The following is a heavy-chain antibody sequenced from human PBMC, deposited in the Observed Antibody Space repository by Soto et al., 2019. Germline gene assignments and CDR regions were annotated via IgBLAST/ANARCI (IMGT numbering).Heavy chain of an antibody. D-gene: IGHD6-6*01. CDR3: VTVATHSYNWLDT. CDR2: INADGSTT. Sequence: GSLRLSCAASGFTFSSYSMNWVRQAPGKGLVWVSRINADGSTTTYADSVKGLFTISRDNAKNTLYLQMNSLRAEDTAVYYCVTVATHSYNWLDTWGQGTLVTVSS. V-gene: IGHV3-74*01. J-gene: IGHJ5*02. CDR1: GFTFSSYS.